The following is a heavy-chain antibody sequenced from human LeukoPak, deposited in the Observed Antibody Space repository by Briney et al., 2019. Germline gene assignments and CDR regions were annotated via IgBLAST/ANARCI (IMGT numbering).Heavy chain of an antibody. J-gene: IGHJ4*02. V-gene: IGHV1-18*01. CDR1: GCTFTSYG. D-gene: IGHD3-22*01. CDR3: ARGPYYYDSTGLTEPFDY. CDR2: ISAYNGNT. Sequence: ASVKVSCKASGCTFTSYGISRVRQAPGQGLEWMGWISAYNGNTNYAQKLQGRVTMTTDTSTSTAYMELRSLRSDDTAVYYCARGPYYYDSTGLTEPFDYWGQGTLVTVSS.